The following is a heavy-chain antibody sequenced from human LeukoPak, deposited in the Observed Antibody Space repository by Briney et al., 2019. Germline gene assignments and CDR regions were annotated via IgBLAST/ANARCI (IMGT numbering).Heavy chain of an antibody. V-gene: IGHV3-23*01. CDR1: GFTFSSYA. D-gene: IGHD3-22*01. J-gene: IGHJ4*02. Sequence: PGGSLRLSCAASGFTFSSYAMTWVRQAPGKGLEWVSVISGSGGSTYYADSVKGRFTISRDNSKNTLYLQMNSLRAEDTAVYYCAKGREFTMIVVVPDYWGQGTLVTVSS. CDR3: AKGREFTMIVVVPDY. CDR2: ISGSGGST.